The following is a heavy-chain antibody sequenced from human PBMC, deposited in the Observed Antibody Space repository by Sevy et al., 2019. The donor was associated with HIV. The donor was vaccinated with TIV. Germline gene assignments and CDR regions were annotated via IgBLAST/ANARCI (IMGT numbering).Heavy chain of an antibody. J-gene: IGHJ4*02. CDR2: IYSGGST. CDR1: GFTVSSNY. CDR3: ARAKVNWSDISAVYYFDY. Sequence: GGSLRLSCAASGFTVSSNYMSWVRQAPGKGLEWVSVIYSGGSTYYADSVKGRFTISRDNSKNTLYLQMNSLRAEDTAVYYCARAKVNWSDISAVYYFDYWGQGTLVTVSS. V-gene: IGHV3-53*01. D-gene: IGHD1-20*01.